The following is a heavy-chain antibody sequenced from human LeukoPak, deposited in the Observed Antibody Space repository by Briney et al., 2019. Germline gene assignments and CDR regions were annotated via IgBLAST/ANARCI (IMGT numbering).Heavy chain of an antibody. D-gene: IGHD2-2*02. Sequence: GESLKISCKGSGYSFTSYWIGWVRQMPGKGLEWMGIIYPGDSDTRYSPSFQGQVTISADKSISTAYLQWSSLKASDTAMYYCARLEDIVLVPAAILFGWFDPWGQGTLVTVSS. CDR3: ARLEDIVLVPAAILFGWFDP. CDR1: GYSFTSYW. CDR2: IYPGDSDT. V-gene: IGHV5-51*01. J-gene: IGHJ5*02.